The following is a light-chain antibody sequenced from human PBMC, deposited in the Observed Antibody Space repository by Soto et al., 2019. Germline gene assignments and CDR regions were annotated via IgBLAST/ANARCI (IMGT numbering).Light chain of an antibody. Sequence: QSALTQPRSVSGSPRQSVTISCTGTNSDVGGYIYVSWYQQHPGKAPKLMMFDVSKRPSGVPDRFSGSKSDNTASLTISGLQAEDEADYFCCSYAGNYTDVFGTGTKLTVL. CDR3: CSYAGNYTDV. CDR2: DVS. J-gene: IGLJ1*01. V-gene: IGLV2-11*01. CDR1: NSDVGGYIY.